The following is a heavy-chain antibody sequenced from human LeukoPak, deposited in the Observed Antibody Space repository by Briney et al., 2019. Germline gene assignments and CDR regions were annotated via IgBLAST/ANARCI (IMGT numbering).Heavy chain of an antibody. V-gene: IGHV3-7*01. J-gene: IGHJ1*01. CDR3: ASPYCSSTTCYPRTFHH. CDR1: GFTFSSNW. Sequence: GGCLRLSCAASGFTFSSNWMSWVRQAPGKRLEWVANIKQDGSEKYYVDSVKGRFTISRDNAKNSLYLQMKSLRAEDTAVYYCASPYCSSTTCYPRTFHHWGQGTLVTVSS. D-gene: IGHD2-2*01. CDR2: IKQDGSEK.